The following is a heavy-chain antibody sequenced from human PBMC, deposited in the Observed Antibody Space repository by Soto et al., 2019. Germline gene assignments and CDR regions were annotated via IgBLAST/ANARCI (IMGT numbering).Heavy chain of an antibody. V-gene: IGHV3-7*01. CDR2: IKQDGSEK. CDR1: GFTFSSYW. CDR3: ARDVSNQQTYGMDV. D-gene: IGHD4-4*01. Sequence: EVQLVESGGGLVQPGGSLRLSCAASGFTFSSYWMSWVRQAPGKGLEWVANIKQDGSEKYYVDSVKGRFTISRDNAKNSLYLQMNSLRAEDTAVYYCARDVSNQQTYGMDVWGQGTTVTVSS. J-gene: IGHJ6*02.